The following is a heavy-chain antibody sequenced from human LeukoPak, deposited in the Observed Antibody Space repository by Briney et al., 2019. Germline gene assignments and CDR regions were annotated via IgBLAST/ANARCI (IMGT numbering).Heavy chain of an antibody. Sequence: PSETLSLTCTVSGGSISSGGYYWSWIRQPPGEGLEWIGYIYHSGSTYYNPSLKSRVTISVDRSKNQFSLKLSSVTAADTAVYYCARDSSSWYGTFDIWGQGTMVTVSS. CDR1: GGSISSGGYY. CDR3: ARDSSSWYGTFDI. D-gene: IGHD6-13*01. CDR2: IYHSGST. J-gene: IGHJ3*02. V-gene: IGHV4-30-2*01.